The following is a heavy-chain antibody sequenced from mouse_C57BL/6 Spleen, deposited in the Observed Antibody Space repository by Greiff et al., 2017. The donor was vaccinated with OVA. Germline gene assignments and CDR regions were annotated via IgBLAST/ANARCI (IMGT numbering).Heavy chain of an antibody. D-gene: IGHD1-1*01. J-gene: IGHJ2*01. V-gene: IGHV2-2*01. CDR3: ARNYYGSSYYVDY. Sequence: VKLVESGPGLVQPSPSLSITCTVSGFSLTSYGVHWVRQSPGKGLEWLGVLWSGGSTDYNAAFISRLSISKDNSKSQVFFKMNSLQADDTAIYYCARNYYGSSYYVDYWGQGTTLTVSS. CDR1: GFSLTSYG. CDR2: LWSGGST.